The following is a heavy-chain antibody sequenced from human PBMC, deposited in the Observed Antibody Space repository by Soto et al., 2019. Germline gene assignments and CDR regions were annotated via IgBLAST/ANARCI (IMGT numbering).Heavy chain of an antibody. CDR2: IYYSGST. CDR3: ARADYYHNKWNY. D-gene: IGHD3-22*01. Sequence: SETLSLTCTVSGGSISSGGYYWGWIRQPPGEGLEWIGYIYYSGSTYYNPSLKSRVTISVDTSKNQFSLKLSSVTAADTAVYYCARADYYHNKWNYWGQGTLVTVSS. CDR1: GGSISSGGYY. V-gene: IGHV4-31*03. J-gene: IGHJ4*02.